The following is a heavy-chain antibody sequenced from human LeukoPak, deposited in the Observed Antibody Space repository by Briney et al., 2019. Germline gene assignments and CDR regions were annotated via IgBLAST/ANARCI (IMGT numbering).Heavy chain of an antibody. CDR2: ITSNSDYK. Sequence: GGSLRLSCAASGFTFSTYSMNWVRQAPGKGLEWVSSITSNSDYKKYADSVKGRFTISRDNAKNSLYLQMNSLRAEDTALYYCTRVRPLGYCSGGSCPPDYWGQGTLVTVSS. D-gene: IGHD2-15*01. CDR3: TRVRPLGYCSGGSCPPDY. V-gene: IGHV3-21*01. J-gene: IGHJ4*02. CDR1: GFTFSTYS.